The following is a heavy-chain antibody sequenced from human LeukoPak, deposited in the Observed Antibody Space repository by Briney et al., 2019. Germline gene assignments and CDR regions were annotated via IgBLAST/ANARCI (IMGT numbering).Heavy chain of an antibody. D-gene: IGHD4-23*01. CDR1: GFSLSSYA. CDR2: IGAGGTDT. CDR3: AEDLTYGGGGWEFDL. V-gene: IGHV3-23*01. Sequence: QTGGSLRLSCAASGFSLSSYATTCVRQAPGKGLEWVSGIGAGGTDTYYADAVKGRFIISKDKSKNMLYLQMNSLRAEDTAVYHCAEDLTYGGGGWEFDLWGEGTLVTVSS. J-gene: IGHJ5*02.